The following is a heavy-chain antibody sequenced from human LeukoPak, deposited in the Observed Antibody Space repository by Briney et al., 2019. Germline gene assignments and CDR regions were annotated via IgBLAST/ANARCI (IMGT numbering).Heavy chain of an antibody. D-gene: IGHD3-16*02. CDR1: GYTFTGYY. Sequence: ASVKVSCKASGYTFTGYYMHWVRQAPGQGLEWMGWINPNSGSTNYAQKFQGRVTMTRDTSISTAYMELSRLRSDDTAVYYCAREVIRGHWFDPWGQGTLVTVSS. CDR3: AREVIRGHWFDP. CDR2: INPNSGST. V-gene: IGHV1-2*02. J-gene: IGHJ5*02.